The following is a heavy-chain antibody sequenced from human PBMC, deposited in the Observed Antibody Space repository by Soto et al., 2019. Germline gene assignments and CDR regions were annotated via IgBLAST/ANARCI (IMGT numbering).Heavy chain of an antibody. V-gene: IGHV3-23*01. J-gene: IGHJ6*02. D-gene: IGHD6-25*01. CDR1: GFTFSSYA. CDR3: AKDTASKNPYYYYGMDV. CDR2: ISGSGGST. Sequence: GGSLRLSCAASGFTFSSYAMSWVRQAPGKGLEWVSAISGSGGSTYYADSVKGRFTISRDNSKNTLYLQMNSLRAEDTAVYYCAKDTASKNPYYYYGMDVWGQGTTVTVSS.